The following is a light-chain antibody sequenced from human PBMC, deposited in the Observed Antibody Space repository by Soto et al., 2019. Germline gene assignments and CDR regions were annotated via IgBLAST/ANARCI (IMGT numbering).Light chain of an antibody. V-gene: IGKV1-9*01. Sequence: DIQMTQSPSSISASVRDRVTITGRASQGISSNLAWYQQTKGKAPKLLIYAASTLQSGVPSRFRGSGSGTEFTLTISRLQPEDFSTYYCQQFNSYPITFGQGTRLEI. CDR3: QQFNSYPIT. CDR2: AAS. CDR1: QGISSN. J-gene: IGKJ5*01.